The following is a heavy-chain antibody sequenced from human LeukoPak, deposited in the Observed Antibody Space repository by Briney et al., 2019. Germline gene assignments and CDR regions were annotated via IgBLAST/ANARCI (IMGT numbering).Heavy chain of an antibody. D-gene: IGHD3-16*01. V-gene: IGHV3-74*01. CDR3: ARGNNYALHY. Sequence: GGSLRLSFETPGFTFSTHWMHWVRQSPGKGLVGVSRITGDGSSTTYADSVKGRFAISRDNAKNTLFLQMNSLGAEDTAVYYCARGNNYALHYWGQGTLVTVFS. CDR2: ITGDGSST. J-gene: IGHJ4*02. CDR1: GFTFSTHW.